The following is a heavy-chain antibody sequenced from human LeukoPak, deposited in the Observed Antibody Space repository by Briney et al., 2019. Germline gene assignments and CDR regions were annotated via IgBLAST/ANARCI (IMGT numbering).Heavy chain of an antibody. CDR3: ASRRDGYKTRFAFDI. CDR2: IYPGDSDT. J-gene: IGHJ3*02. V-gene: IGHV5-51*01. CDR1: GYSFTSYW. Sequence: GESLKISCKGSGYSFTSYWIGWVRQMPGKGLEWMGIIYPGDSDTRYSPSFQGQVTISADKSISTAYLQWSSLKASDTAMYYCASRRDGYKTRFAFDIWGQGTMVTVSS. D-gene: IGHD5-24*01.